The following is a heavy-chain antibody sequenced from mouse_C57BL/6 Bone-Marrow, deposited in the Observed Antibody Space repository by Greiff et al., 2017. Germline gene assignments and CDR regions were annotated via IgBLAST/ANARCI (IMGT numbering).Heavy chain of an antibody. J-gene: IGHJ4*01. V-gene: IGHV14-4*01. D-gene: IGHD2-4*01. CDR1: GFNIKDDY. CDR2: IDPENGDT. CDR3: TFYDYGQGDY. Sequence: EVQLQQSGAELVRPGASVKLSCTASGFNIKDDYMHWVKQRPEQGLEWIGWIDPENGDTEYASKFQGKATITADTSSNTADLQLSSLTSEDTAVYYCTFYDYGQGDYWGQGTSVTVSS.